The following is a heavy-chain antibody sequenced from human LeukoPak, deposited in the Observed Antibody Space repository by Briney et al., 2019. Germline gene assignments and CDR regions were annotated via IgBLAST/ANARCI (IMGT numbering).Heavy chain of an antibody. CDR2: MNPNSGNT. J-gene: IGHJ4*02. Sequence: ASVKVSCKGSGYTFTSYDINWVRQATGQGLEWMGWMNPNSGNTGYAQKFQGRVTMTRNPSISTAYMELSSLRSEDTAVYYCARVPQQLGPYYFDYWGQGTLVTVSS. CDR3: ARVPQQLGPYYFDY. CDR1: GYTFTSYD. D-gene: IGHD6-13*01. V-gene: IGHV1-8*01.